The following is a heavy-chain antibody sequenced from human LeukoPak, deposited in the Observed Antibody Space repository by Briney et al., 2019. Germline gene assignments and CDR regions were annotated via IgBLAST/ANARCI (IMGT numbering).Heavy chain of an antibody. D-gene: IGHD2-15*01. J-gene: IGHJ6*03. CDR2: INHSGTT. V-gene: IGHV4-34*01. Sequence: PSETLSLTCAVYGGSFKDNYWSWIRQPPGKGLEWIGEINHSGTTNYNPSLKSRVTMSLDTSKNQLSLKLNSVTAADTAVYYCARDSCSGGSCYNYMDVWGKGTTVTVSS. CDR3: ARDSCSGGSCYNYMDV. CDR1: GGSFKDNY.